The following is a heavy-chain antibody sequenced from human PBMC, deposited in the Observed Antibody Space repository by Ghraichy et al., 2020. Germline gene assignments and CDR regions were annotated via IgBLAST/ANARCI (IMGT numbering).Heavy chain of an antibody. Sequence: SETLSLTCAVYGDLNSYYWSWIRQPPGKGLEWIGQINRRGNIKYNPSLRSRVSLSLVTPKNHVSLKLSSLAAADTAVYYCARVGSLRFGESSNTWFDSWGLGTRVIVS. V-gene: IGHV4-34*01. CDR3: ARVGSLRFGESSNTWFDS. J-gene: IGHJ5*01. CDR1: GDLNSYY. D-gene: IGHD3-10*01. CDR2: INRRGNI.